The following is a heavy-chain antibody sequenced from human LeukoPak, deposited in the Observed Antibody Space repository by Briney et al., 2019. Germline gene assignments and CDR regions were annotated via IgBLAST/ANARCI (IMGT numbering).Heavy chain of an antibody. J-gene: IGHJ5*02. D-gene: IGHD2-2*01. Sequence: GSLRLSCAASGFTFSTYALSWVRQAPGKGLEWVSVISGSGGSIYYADSVKGGFTISRDNSKNELYLEMNSLRAEETAVYYCAKDSRGSSAWNHWGQGTLVTVSS. CDR3: AKDSRGSSAWNH. CDR1: GFTFSTYA. V-gene: IGHV3-23*01. CDR2: ISGSGGSI.